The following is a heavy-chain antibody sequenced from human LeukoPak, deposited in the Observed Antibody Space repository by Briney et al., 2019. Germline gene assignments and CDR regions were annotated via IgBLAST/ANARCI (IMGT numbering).Heavy chain of an antibody. J-gene: IGHJ2*01. CDR1: GGSISSGGYY. CDR3: ARDRAGWYFDL. CDR2: IYYSGST. Sequence: SETLSLTCTVSGGSISSGGYYWSWIRQHPGKGLEWIGYIYYSGSTYYNPSLKSRVTISVDTSKNQFSLKLSSVTAADTAVYYCARDRAGWYFDLWGRGTLVTVSS. D-gene: IGHD1-14*01. V-gene: IGHV4-31*03.